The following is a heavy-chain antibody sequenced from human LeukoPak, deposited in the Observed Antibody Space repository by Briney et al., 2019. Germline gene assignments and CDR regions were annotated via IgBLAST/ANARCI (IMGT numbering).Heavy chain of an antibody. D-gene: IGHD4-17*01. V-gene: IGHV4-30-4*01. CDR3: ARESEYGDYDY. CDR1: GGSISSGDYY. Sequence: SQTLSLTCTVSGGSISSGDYYWSWIRQPPGKGLEWIGYIYYSGSTYHNPSLKSRVTISVDTSKNQFSLKLSSVTAADTAVYYCARESEYGDYDYWGQGTLVTVSS. J-gene: IGHJ4*02. CDR2: IYYSGST.